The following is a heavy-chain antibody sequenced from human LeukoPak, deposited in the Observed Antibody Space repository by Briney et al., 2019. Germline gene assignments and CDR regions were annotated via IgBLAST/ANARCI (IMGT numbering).Heavy chain of an antibody. J-gene: IGHJ4*02. D-gene: IGHD4/OR15-4a*01. CDR3: AATLTTEKPFDY. V-gene: IGHV3-23*01. CDR1: GFTFSNYS. CDR2: ISTSGGNT. Sequence: AESLTLSCAASGFTFSNYSMTWVRQPPGKGLEWVSSISTSGGNTYYTASVTGRFTISRVNSKNTLYLQMNSLRPEDTALYYCAATLTTEKPFDYGGQGTLVTVSS.